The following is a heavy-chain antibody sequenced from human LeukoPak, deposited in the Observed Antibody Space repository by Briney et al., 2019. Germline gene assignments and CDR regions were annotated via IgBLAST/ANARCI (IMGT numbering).Heavy chain of an antibody. CDR2: INPNSGGT. Sequence: ASVKVSCKASGYTLTGYYIHWVRQAPGQGLEWMGRINPNSGGTNYAQKFQGRTTMTRDTSISTAYMELSRLRSDDTAVYYCARVKRTTLGEPFDYWGQGTLVTVSS. D-gene: IGHD1-26*01. J-gene: IGHJ4*02. CDR1: GYTLTGYY. CDR3: ARVKRTTLGEPFDY. V-gene: IGHV1-2*06.